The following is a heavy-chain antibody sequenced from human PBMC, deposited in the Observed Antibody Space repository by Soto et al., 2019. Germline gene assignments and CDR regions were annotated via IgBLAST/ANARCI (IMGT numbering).Heavy chain of an antibody. CDR3: ARGSLWGDYFDY. Sequence: PSETLSLTCTVSGGSISSYYWSWIRQPAGKGLEWIGRIHTSGSTKYNPSLKSRAITSVDTSKNHFSLRLSSVTAADTAVYYCARGSLWGDYFDYWGQGTLVTVSS. D-gene: IGHD2-21*01. CDR2: IHTSGST. J-gene: IGHJ4*02. V-gene: IGHV4-4*07. CDR1: GGSISSYY.